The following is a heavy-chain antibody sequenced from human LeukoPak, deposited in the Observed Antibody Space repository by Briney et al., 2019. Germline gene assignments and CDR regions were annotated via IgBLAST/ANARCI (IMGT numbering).Heavy chain of an antibody. CDR2: ISRSGGST. CDR1: GFTFSSYG. V-gene: IGHV3-23*01. Sequence: GGSLRLSCAASGFTFSSYGMTWVRQAPGKGLEWVSSISRSGGSTYYADSVKGRFTISRDNSKNTLYLQMNSLRAEDTAVYYCAKDRGIVGATGLFDYWGQGTLVTVSS. D-gene: IGHD1-26*01. J-gene: IGHJ4*02. CDR3: AKDRGIVGATGLFDY.